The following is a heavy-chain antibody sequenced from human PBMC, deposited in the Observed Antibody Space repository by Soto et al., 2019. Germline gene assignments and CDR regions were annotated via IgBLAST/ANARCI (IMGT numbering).Heavy chain of an antibody. J-gene: IGHJ6*03. Sequence: SEALSLTCAVYGGSFSGYYWSWIRQPPGKGLEWIGEINHSGSTNYNPSLKSRVTISVDTSKNQFSLKLSSVTAADTAVYYCARKRAARVKYYYYYMDVWGKGTTVTAP. V-gene: IGHV4-34*01. CDR1: GGSFSGYY. CDR2: INHSGST. D-gene: IGHD6-6*01. CDR3: ARKRAARVKYYYYYMDV.